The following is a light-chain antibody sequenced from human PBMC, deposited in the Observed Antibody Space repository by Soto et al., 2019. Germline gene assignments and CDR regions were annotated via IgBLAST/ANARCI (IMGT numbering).Light chain of an antibody. Sequence: AIRMTQSPSSFSASTGDRVTITCRASQGISSYLAWYQQKPGKAPKLLIYAASTLQSGVPSKFSGSGSGTDFTLTFSCLQSEDFATYYCQQYYSYPYTFGQWTKLEIK. V-gene: IGKV1-8*01. CDR1: QGISSY. CDR3: QQYYSYPYT. J-gene: IGKJ2*01. CDR2: AAS.